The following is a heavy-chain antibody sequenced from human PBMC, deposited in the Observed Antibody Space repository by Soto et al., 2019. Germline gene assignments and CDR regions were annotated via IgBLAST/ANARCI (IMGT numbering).Heavy chain of an antibody. CDR1: GFTFSYYG. V-gene: IGHV3-30*18. Sequence: QVQLVESGGGVVQPGRSLRLSCAASGFTFSYYGMHWVRQAPGKGLEWVAVISYDGSTQYYADSVKGRFTISRDNSKNTLYLQMNSLRAEDTSVYYCAKADLQRLSDCSGSSSYGMDVWGQGTTVTVSS. CDR3: AKADLQRLSDCSGSSSYGMDV. D-gene: IGHD3-10*02. J-gene: IGHJ6*02. CDR2: ISYDGSTQ.